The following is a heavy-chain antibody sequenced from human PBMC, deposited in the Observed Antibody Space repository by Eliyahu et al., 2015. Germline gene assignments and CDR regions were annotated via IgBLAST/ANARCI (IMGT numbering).Heavy chain of an antibody. CDR3: ARVGYYYDSSGYHRTPFDY. CDR2: INXSGST. V-gene: IGHV4-34*01. D-gene: IGHD3-22*01. J-gene: IGHJ4*02. Sequence: QVQLQQWGAGLLKPSETLSLTCAVYGGSFSGYSWSWIRQPPGKGLEWIGEINXSGSTKYNPPLKSRLTIPVDTSKNQVSLKLRSVTAADTAVYYCARVGYYYDSSGYHRTPFDYWGQGTLVTVSS. CDR1: GGSFSGYS.